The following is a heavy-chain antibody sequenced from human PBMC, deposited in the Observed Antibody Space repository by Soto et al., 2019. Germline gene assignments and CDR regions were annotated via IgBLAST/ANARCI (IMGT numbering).Heavy chain of an antibody. CDR3: HLWAWTVTTNYHYGADA. J-gene: IGHJ6*02. V-gene: IGHV3-21*01. CDR1: NFTFSIYT. D-gene: IGHD1-1*01. CDR2: IVSVGDQI. Sequence: GGSLRLSCAASNFTFSIYTMNWVRQAPGKGLEWVSSIVSVGDQIYYADSVKGRSTISRDSANQSLYLQMNSLRAEDTAVYYCHLWAWTVTTNYHYGADAWGQGTTVTVSS.